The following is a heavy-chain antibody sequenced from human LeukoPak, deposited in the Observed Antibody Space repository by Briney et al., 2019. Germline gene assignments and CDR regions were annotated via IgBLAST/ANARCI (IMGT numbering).Heavy chain of an antibody. V-gene: IGHV4-59*04. CDR2: IYYSGNT. CDR3: ARSDTAMVRWDYYYGMDV. CDR1: GGSISSYY. J-gene: IGHJ6*02. Sequence: SETLSLTCTVSGGSISSYYWSWIRQPPGKGLEWIGYIYYSGNTYYNPSLKSRLTISVDTSKNQFSLKLSSVTAADTAVYYCARSDTAMVRWDYYYGMDVWGPGTTVTVSS. D-gene: IGHD5-18*01.